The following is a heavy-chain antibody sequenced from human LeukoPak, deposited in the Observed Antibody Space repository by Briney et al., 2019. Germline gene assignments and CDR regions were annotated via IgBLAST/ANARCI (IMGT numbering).Heavy chain of an antibody. CDR3: ARALEMSPDY. CDR2: INHNGNVN. V-gene: IGHV3-7*03. J-gene: IGHJ4*02. D-gene: IGHD5-24*01. Sequence: GGSLRLSCAASGFTFSSYWMNWARQAPGKGLEWVASINHNGNVNYYVDSVKGRLTISRDNAKNSLYLQMSNLRAEDTAVYYCARALEMSPDYWGQGTLVTVSS. CDR1: GFTFSSYW.